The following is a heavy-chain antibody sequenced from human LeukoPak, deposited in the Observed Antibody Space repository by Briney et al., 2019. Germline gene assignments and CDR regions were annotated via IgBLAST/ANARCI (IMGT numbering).Heavy chain of an antibody. CDR1: GGTFSSYA. J-gene: IGHJ4*02. CDR2: IIPILGIA. Sequence: GASVKVSCKASGGTFSSYAISWVRQAPGQGLEWMGRIIPILGIANYAQKFQGRVTITADKSTSTAYMELSSLRSEDTAVYYCARSYDRFPPLVDYWGQGTLVTVSS. V-gene: IGHV1-69*04. CDR3: ARSYDRFPPLVDY. D-gene: IGHD3-22*01.